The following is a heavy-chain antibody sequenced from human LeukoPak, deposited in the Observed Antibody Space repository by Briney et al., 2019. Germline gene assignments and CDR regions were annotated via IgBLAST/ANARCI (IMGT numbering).Heavy chain of an antibody. J-gene: IGHJ4*02. CDR2: IYYSGST. Sequence: SETLSLTCTVSGGSISSSSYYWGWIRQPPGKGLEWIGSIYYSGSTYYNPSLKSRVTISVDTSKNQFSLKLSSVTAADTAVYYCAREVLDYDVLTGFLPKSLDSWGQGTLVTVSS. CDR1: GGSISSSSYY. CDR3: AREVLDYDVLTGFLPKSLDS. V-gene: IGHV4-39*07. D-gene: IGHD3-9*01.